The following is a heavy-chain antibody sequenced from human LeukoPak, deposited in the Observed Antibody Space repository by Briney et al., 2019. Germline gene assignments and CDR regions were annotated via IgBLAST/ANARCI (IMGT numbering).Heavy chain of an antibody. J-gene: IGHJ6*03. CDR1: RYTFTSYY. Sequence: ASVKVSCKASRYTFTSYYMHWVRQAPGQGLEWMGWINPNSGGTNYAQKFQGRVTMTRDTSISTAYMELSSLRSEDTAVYYCARSLLVVVAATYYYYYMDVWGKGTTVTVSS. CDR2: INPNSGGT. V-gene: IGHV1-2*02. D-gene: IGHD2-15*01. CDR3: ARSLLVVVAATYYYYYMDV.